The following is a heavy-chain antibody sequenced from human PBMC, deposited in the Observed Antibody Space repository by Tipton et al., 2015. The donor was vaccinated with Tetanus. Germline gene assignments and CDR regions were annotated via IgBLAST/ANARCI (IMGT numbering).Heavy chain of an antibody. J-gene: IGHJ6*02. D-gene: IGHD3-10*01. CDR1: GGSIISDGAY. CDR2: ISNRGST. CDR3: ARDRGVRGGYYFYHGMDV. Sequence: TLSLTCTVSGGSIISDGAYWSWIRQHPGEGLECIGYISNRGSTYYNPSLKRRVTISVDTSQKQISLKVNSVTAADTAVYYCARDRGVRGGYYFYHGMDVWGQGTTVTVS. V-gene: IGHV4-31*03.